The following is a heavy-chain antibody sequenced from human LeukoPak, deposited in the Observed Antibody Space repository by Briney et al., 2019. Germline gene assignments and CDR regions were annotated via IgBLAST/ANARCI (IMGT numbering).Heavy chain of an antibody. J-gene: IGHJ4*02. Sequence: GGSLRLSCAASGFTFSSYAMSWVRQAPGKGLEWVSAISGSGGSTYYADSVKGRFTISRDNSKNTLYLQMNSLRAEDTAVYYCARDDFGDYVIDYWGQGTLVTVSS. CDR3: ARDDFGDYVIDY. V-gene: IGHV3-23*01. CDR2: ISGSGGST. CDR1: GFTFSSYA. D-gene: IGHD4-17*01.